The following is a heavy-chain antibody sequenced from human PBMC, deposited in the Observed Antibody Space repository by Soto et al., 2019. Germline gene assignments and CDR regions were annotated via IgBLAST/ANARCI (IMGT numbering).Heavy chain of an antibody. CDR1: GFIVSNTY. Sequence: GGSLRFSCXASGFIVSNTYMSWVRQAPGKGLEWVSVIYSDGSTYYADSVKGRFTISRDRSKNTLYLQLNSLRAEDTALYYCVTNGALRVGSSSWHINYYGMDVWGQGTPVTSP. CDR2: IYSDGST. D-gene: IGHD6-13*01. J-gene: IGHJ6*02. CDR3: VTNGALRVGSSSWHINYYGMDV. V-gene: IGHV3-53*01.